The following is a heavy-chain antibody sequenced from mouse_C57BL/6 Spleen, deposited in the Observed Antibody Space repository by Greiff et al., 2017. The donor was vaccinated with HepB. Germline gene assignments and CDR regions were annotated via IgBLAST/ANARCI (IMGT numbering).Heavy chain of an antibody. CDR3: ARGRDYDAYYFDY. D-gene: IGHD2-4*01. CDR1: GFTFSSYA. CDR2: ISVGGSYT. V-gene: IGHV5-4*01. Sequence: DVQLVESGGGLVKPGGSLKLSCAASGFTFSSYAMSWVRQTPEKRLEWVATISVGGSYTYYPDNVKGRFTISRDNAKNNLYLQMSHLKSEDTAMYYCARGRDYDAYYFDYWGQGTTLTVSS. J-gene: IGHJ2*01.